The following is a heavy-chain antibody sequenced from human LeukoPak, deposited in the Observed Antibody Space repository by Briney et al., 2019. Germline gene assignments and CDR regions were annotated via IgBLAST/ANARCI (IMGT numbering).Heavy chain of an antibody. D-gene: IGHD6-19*01. CDR3: AKGYSSGWYWFDY. Sequence: GGALRLSCAASGFTFSSSGMNWVRQAPGKGLQWVSYISGSTPNIYYADSVKGRFTISRDNAKNSLYLQMNSLRAEDTALYYCAKGYSSGWYWFDYWGQGTLVTVSS. CDR2: ISGSTPNI. V-gene: IGHV3-48*01. CDR1: GFTFSSSG. J-gene: IGHJ4*02.